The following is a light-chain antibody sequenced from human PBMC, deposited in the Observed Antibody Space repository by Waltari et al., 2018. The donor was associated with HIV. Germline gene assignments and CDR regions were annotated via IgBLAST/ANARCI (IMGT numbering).Light chain of an antibody. CDR3: QQYGSSSYS. V-gene: IGKV3-20*01. Sequence: DIVLSQSPGTLSLSPGERATRPCRASQSVSSSYLAWYQQKPGQAPRLLIYGASSRATGIPDRFSGSGSGTDFTLTISRLEPEDFAVYYCQQYGSSSYSFGQGTKLEIK. CDR2: GAS. J-gene: IGKJ2*03. CDR1: QSVSSSY.